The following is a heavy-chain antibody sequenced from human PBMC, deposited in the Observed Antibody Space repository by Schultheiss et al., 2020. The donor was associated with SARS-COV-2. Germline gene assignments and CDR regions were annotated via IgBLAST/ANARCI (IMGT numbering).Heavy chain of an antibody. CDR1: GFPFQNYA. J-gene: IGHJ5*02. CDR2: ISYDGSNK. Sequence: GESLKISCATSGFPFQNYAVHWVRQAPGKGLEWVAVISYDGSNKYYADSVKGRFTISRDNSKNTLYLQMNSLRAEDTAVYYCAKDSLGYCSSTSCPNWFDPWGQGTLVTVSS. D-gene: IGHD2-2*01. V-gene: IGHV3-30-3*02. CDR3: AKDSLGYCSSTSCPNWFDP.